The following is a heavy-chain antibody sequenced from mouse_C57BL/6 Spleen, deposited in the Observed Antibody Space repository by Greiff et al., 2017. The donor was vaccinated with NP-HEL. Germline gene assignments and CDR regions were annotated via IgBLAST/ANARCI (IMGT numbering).Heavy chain of an antibody. Sequence: VQLQQPGAELVRPGSSVKLSCKASGYTFTSYWMHWVKQRPIQGLEWIGNIDPSDSETHYNQKFKDKATLTVDKSSSTAYMQLSSLTSEDSAVYYCARWDGNRGNYFDYWGQGTTLTVSS. V-gene: IGHV1-52*01. CDR1: GYTFTSYW. CDR3: ARWDGNRGNYFDY. D-gene: IGHD2-1*01. J-gene: IGHJ2*01. CDR2: IDPSDSET.